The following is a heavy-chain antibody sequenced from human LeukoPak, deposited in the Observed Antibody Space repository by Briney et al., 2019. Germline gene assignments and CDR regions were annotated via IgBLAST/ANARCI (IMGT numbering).Heavy chain of an antibody. CDR3: AKDRVSVYYYDSSGYYYFDY. J-gene: IGHJ4*02. CDR1: GFTFSNAW. Sequence: PGGSLRLSCAASGFTFSNAWMSWVRQAPGKGLEWVSAISGSGGSTYYADSVKGRFTISRDNSKNTLYLQMNSLRAEDTAVYYCAKDRVSVYYYDSSGYYYFDYWGQGTLVTVSS. V-gene: IGHV3-23*01. D-gene: IGHD3-22*01. CDR2: ISGSGGST.